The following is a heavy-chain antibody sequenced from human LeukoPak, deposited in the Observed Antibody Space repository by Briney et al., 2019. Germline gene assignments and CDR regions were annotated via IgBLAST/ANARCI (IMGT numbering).Heavy chain of an antibody. CDR2: IYTSGST. CDR3: ARESSIEARCLDY. J-gene: IGHJ4*02. CDR1: GDSLSNYY. D-gene: IGHD6-6*01. Sequence: PSETLSLTCTVSGDSLSNYYWTWLRQPAAKGLEWIGRIYTSGSTNYSPSLKSRVTMSVDTSKNQVSLNLSSVTAADTAVYYCARESSIEARCLDYWGQGTLVTVSS. V-gene: IGHV4-4*07.